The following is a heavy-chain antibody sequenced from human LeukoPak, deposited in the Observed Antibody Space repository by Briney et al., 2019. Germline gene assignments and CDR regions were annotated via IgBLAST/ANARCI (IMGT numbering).Heavy chain of an antibody. V-gene: IGHV3-30-3*01. CDR1: GFTFSSYA. CDR3: ARDPGTTAVTPNFDY. CDR2: ISYDGSNK. D-gene: IGHD4-23*01. Sequence: PGGSLRLSCAASGFTFSSYAMHWVRQAPGKGLEWVAVISYDGSNKYYADSVKGRFTISRDNSKNTLYLQMNSLRAEDTAVYYCARDPGTTAVTPNFDYWGQGTLVTVSS. J-gene: IGHJ4*02.